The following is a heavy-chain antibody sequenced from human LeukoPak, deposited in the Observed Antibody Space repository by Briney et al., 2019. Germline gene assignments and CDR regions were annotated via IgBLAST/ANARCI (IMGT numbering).Heavy chain of an antibody. J-gene: IGHJ5*02. CDR3: AKGLQGYSSSWFDP. CDR1: GFTFSSYA. Sequence: GGSLRLSCAASGFTFSSYAMSWFRQAPGKGLEWVSGISGSGGSTYYADSVKGRFTISRDNSKNTLYLQMNSLRAEDTAVYYCAKGLQGYSSSWFDPWGQGTLVTVSS. V-gene: IGHV3-23*01. D-gene: IGHD4-11*01. CDR2: ISGSGGST.